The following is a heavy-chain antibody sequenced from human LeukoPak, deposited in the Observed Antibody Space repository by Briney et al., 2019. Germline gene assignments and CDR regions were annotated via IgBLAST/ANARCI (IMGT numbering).Heavy chain of an antibody. CDR2: ISYDGSNK. J-gene: IGHJ5*02. CDR1: GFTFSSYG. V-gene: IGHV3-30*03. Sequence: GGSLRLSCAASGFTFSSYGMHWVRQAPGKGLEWVAVISYDGSNKYYADSVKGRLTISRDNSKNTLYLQMNSLRAEDTAVYYCARFWNPGWFDPWGQGTLVTVSS. D-gene: IGHD1-1*01. CDR3: ARFWNPGWFDP.